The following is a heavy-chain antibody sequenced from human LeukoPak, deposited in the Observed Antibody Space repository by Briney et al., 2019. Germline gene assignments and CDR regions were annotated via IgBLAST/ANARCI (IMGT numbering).Heavy chain of an antibody. Sequence: PSQTLSLTCTVSGGSISSGGYYWSWIRQHPGKGLEWIGYIYYSGSTYYNPSLKSRVTISVDTSKNQFSLKLSSVTAADTAVYYCARQVTFGYAYAYYFDYWGQGSLVTVSS. D-gene: IGHD5-18*01. V-gene: IGHV4-31*03. CDR3: ARQVTFGYAYAYYFDY. CDR2: IYYSGST. CDR1: GGSISSGGYY. J-gene: IGHJ4*02.